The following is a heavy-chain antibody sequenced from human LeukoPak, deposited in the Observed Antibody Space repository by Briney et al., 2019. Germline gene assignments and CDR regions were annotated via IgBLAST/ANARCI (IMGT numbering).Heavy chain of an antibody. Sequence: ASVKVSCKASGYSFNSYGISWVRQAPGQGLEWMGWISGYNGNRNYAQKLQGRVTMTTDTSTSTAYMELRSLRPDDTAVYYCARDEVYTSGWLRDYWGQGTLVTVSS. D-gene: IGHD6-19*01. V-gene: IGHV1-18*01. CDR1: GYSFNSYG. CDR3: ARDEVYTSGWLRDY. CDR2: ISGYNGNR. J-gene: IGHJ4*02.